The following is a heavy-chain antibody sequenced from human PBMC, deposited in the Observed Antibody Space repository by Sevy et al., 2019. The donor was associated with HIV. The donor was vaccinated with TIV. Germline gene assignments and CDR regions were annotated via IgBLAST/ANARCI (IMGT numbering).Heavy chain of an antibody. CDR1: GFAFRSYA. CDR2: VSYEGTEA. D-gene: IGHD6-13*01. Sequence: GGSLRLSCAASGFAFRSYAMHWLRQAPGKGPEWVADVSYEGTEAFYAASVEGRFTISRDNSKNMLSLQINRLRPEDTAVYYCARDGGYSIKWYPLYWGHGTQVTVSS. J-gene: IGHJ4*01. V-gene: IGHV3-30*04. CDR3: ARDGGYSIKWYPLY.